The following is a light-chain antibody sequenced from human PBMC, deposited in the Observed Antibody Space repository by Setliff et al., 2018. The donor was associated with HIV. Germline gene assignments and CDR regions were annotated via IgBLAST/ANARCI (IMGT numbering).Light chain of an antibody. Sequence: QSALTQPASVSGPPGQSITISCIGTSSDVGGYDFVSWYQQRPGKAPKLIIFDVSERPSGVSHRFSGSKSGNTASLTISGLQTEDEADYFCASYRSPATYVFGIGTKGTVL. CDR3: ASYRSPATYV. J-gene: IGLJ1*01. V-gene: IGLV2-14*03. CDR2: DVS. CDR1: SSDVGGYDF.